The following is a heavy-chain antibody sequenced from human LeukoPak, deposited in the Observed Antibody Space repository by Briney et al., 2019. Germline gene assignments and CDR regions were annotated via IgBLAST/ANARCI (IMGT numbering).Heavy chain of an antibody. CDR1: GFTFSSHR. Sequence: PGGSLRLSCAASGFTFSSHRMSWVRQAPGKGLEWVANIKKDGSEKYYVDSVKGRFTISRDNAKTSLYLQMNSLRAEDTAVYYCAREGISYYDFWSGYPRGDWFGPWGQGTLVTVSS. V-gene: IGHV3-7*01. CDR2: IKKDGSEK. J-gene: IGHJ5*02. CDR3: AREGISYYDFWSGYPRGDWFGP. D-gene: IGHD3-3*01.